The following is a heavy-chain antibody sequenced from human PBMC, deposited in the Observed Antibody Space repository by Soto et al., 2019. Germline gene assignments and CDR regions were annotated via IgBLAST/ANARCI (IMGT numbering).Heavy chain of an antibody. CDR3: AKDPSTGSADF. CDR2: IHREGTNT. D-gene: IGHD3-9*01. J-gene: IGHJ4*02. Sequence: PGGSLRLSCAASGFSFSDFGMAWVRQAPGKGLEWVSTIHREGTNTHYADSVKGWFTISRDNSKDTLYLEMDSLRAEDTAIYFCAKDPSTGSADFWGQGTLVTVSS. CDR1: GFSFSDFG. V-gene: IGHV3-23*01.